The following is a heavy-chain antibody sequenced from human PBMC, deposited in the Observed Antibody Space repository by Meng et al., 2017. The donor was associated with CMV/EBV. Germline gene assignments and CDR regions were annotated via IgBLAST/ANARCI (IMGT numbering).Heavy chain of an antibody. D-gene: IGHD1-20*01. CDR3: ASVTGIGWWYFDL. V-gene: IGHV1-69*12. Sequence: VRLVQAGAEVKTPGSSGKVACKASGGTFSSYAISWVRQAPGQGLEWMGGIIPIFGTANYAQKFQGRVTITADESTSTAYMELSSLRSEDTAVYYCASVTGIGWWYFDLWGRGTLVTVSS. CDR1: GGTFSSYA. J-gene: IGHJ2*01. CDR2: IIPIFGTA.